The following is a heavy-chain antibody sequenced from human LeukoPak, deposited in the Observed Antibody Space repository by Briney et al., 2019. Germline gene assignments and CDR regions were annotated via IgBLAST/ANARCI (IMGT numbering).Heavy chain of an antibody. Sequence: GGSLRLSCAASGFTFSSYSMNWVRQAPGKGLEWVSYISSSSSTIYYADSVKGRFTISRDNAKNSLYLQMNSLRAEDTAVYYCARFAGVGATKFFDYWGQGTLVTVSS. D-gene: IGHD1-26*01. CDR2: ISSSSSTI. J-gene: IGHJ4*02. V-gene: IGHV3-48*01. CDR1: GFTFSSYS. CDR3: ARFAGVGATKFFDY.